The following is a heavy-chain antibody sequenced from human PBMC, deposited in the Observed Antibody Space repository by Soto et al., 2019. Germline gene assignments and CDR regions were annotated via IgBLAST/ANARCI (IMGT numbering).Heavy chain of an antibody. CDR2: IIPILGIA. CDR3: ARSGGNYGDYDY. D-gene: IGHD4-17*01. Sequence: QVQLVQSGAEVKKPGSSVKVSCKASGGTFSSYTISWVRHAPGQGLEWMGRIIPILGIANYAQKFQGRVTITADKSTSTAYMELSSLRSEDTAVYYCARSGGNYGDYDYWGQGTLVTVSS. CDR1: GGTFSSYT. V-gene: IGHV1-69*02. J-gene: IGHJ4*02.